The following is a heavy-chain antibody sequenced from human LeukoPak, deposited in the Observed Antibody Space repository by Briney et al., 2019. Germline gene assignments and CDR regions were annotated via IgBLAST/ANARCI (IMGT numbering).Heavy chain of an antibody. V-gene: IGHV1-18*01. Sequence: ASVKVSCKASGYTFSSYSISWVRQAPGQGLEWMGWINIYKGNTKYAQKFQGRVTMTTDTSTSTAYMEVTSLRSDDTAVYYCARDQYDSVWDSHRPYFDYWGQGTLVTVSS. CDR2: INIYKGNT. D-gene: IGHD3-16*02. J-gene: IGHJ4*02. CDR1: GYTFSSYS. CDR3: ARDQYDSVWDSHRPYFDY.